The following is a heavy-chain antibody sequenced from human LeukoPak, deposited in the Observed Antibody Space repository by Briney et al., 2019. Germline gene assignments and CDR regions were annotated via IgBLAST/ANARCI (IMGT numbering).Heavy chain of an antibody. CDR1: GFTFRTSA. J-gene: IGHJ4*02. V-gene: IGHV3-23*01. CDR2: INGADYST. D-gene: IGHD3-10*01. Sequence: GGSLRLSCAASGFTFRTSAVSWVRQAPGKGLQWVSSINGADYSTYYADSVKGRFTISRDSSKNILYLQMNSLRTDDTAIYYCASANPTPRGINFDSWGQGTLVTVSS. CDR3: ASANPTPRGINFDS.